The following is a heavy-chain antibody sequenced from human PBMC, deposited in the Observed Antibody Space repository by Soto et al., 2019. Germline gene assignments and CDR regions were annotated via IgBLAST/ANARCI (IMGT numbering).Heavy chain of an antibody. CDR3: ARFGYYGFNWFDP. J-gene: IGHJ5*02. CDR1: GASISSGGDY. V-gene: IGHV4-31*03. Sequence: QVQLQESGPGLVQPSQTLSLTCTVSGASISSGGDYWGWIRQHPGKGLEWIGYIYSSGSTYYNPSLKSRVTISVDTSKNQFSLKLSSVTAADTAVYYCARFGYYGFNWFDPWGQGTLVTVSS. CDR2: IYSSGST. D-gene: IGHD3-22*01.